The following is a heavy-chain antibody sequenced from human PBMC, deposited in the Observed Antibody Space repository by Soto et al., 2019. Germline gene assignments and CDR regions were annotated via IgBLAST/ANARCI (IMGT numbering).Heavy chain of an antibody. Sequence: GGSLGLSCAASGFNFSSHAMSWVRPAPGKGLEWVSAISGSGGSTYYADSVKGRFTISRDNSKNTLYLQMNSLRAEDTAVYYCAKDQDFWSGSYQTFWGQGTLVTVSS. CDR3: AKDQDFWSGSYQTF. V-gene: IGHV3-23*01. D-gene: IGHD3-3*01. CDR2: ISGSGGST. J-gene: IGHJ4*02. CDR1: GFNFSSHA.